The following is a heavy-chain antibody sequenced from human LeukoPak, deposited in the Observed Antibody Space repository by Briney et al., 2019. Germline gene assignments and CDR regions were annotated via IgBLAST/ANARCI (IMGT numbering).Heavy chain of an antibody. CDR1: GFPFTTYW. CDR3: ATSLDTAGGPY. D-gene: IGHD5-18*01. V-gene: IGHV3-7*01. CDR2: IRQDGGAA. J-gene: IGHJ4*02. Sequence: GSLRLSWCASGFPFTTYWMTGVRPAPGKGLEGMANIRQDGGAAYYADSVKGRFTISRDNAKNSLYLQMHSLRADDTAVYYCATSLDTAGGPYWGQGTLVTVSS.